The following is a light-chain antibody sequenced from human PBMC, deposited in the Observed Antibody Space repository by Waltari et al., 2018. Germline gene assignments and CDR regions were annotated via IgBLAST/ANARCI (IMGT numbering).Light chain of an antibody. CDR1: SSDVGGYKY. Sequence: QSALTQPASVSGSPGQSITIPCTGASSDVGGYKYVCWYQQHPGKAPKRLIYDVSNRPSGVSNRFSGSKSGSTASLTISGLQAEDEADYYCTIKRGSNTVVFGGGTKLTVL. V-gene: IGLV2-14*01. CDR3: TIKRGSNTVV. J-gene: IGLJ2*01. CDR2: DVS.